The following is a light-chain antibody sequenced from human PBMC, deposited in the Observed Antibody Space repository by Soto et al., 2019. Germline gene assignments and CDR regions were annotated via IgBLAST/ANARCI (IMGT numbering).Light chain of an antibody. J-gene: IGLJ1*01. Sequence: QSVLTQPASVSGSPGQSITISCTGTSSDVGAYNYVSWYQQHPAKVPKLMIYDVSNRPSGVSDRFSGSKSGNTASLTISGLQAEDEADYYCYSYTSSRTYLFATGSKVTV. CDR2: DVS. CDR3: YSYTSSRTYL. CDR1: SSDVGAYNY. V-gene: IGLV2-14*01.